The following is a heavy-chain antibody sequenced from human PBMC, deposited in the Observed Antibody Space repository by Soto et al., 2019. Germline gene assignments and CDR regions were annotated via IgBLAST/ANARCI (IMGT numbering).Heavy chain of an antibody. Sequence: GESLKISCKGSGYSFTSYWIGWVRQMPGKGLEWMGIIYPGDSDTRYSPSFQGQVTISADKSISTAYLQWSSLKASDTAMYYCARSSSSWYGRDYYGMDVSGQGTTVTVSS. J-gene: IGHJ6*02. D-gene: IGHD6-13*01. V-gene: IGHV5-51*01. CDR2: IYPGDSDT. CDR3: ARSSSSWYGRDYYGMDV. CDR1: GYSFTSYW.